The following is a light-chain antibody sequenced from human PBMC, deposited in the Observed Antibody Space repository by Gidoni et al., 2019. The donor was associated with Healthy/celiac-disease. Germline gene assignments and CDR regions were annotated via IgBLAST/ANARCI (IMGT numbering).Light chain of an antibody. J-gene: IGLJ2*01. Sequence: QSALPQPASVSGSPGQSTTIACTGTSNDVVGYNLVSWYQQHPGKAPKLMIYEVSNRPSGVSNRFSGSKSGNTASLTISGLQAEDEADYYCSSYTSSSSVVFGGGTKLTVL. V-gene: IGLV2-14*01. CDR2: EVS. CDR1: SNDVVGYNL. CDR3: SSYTSSSSVV.